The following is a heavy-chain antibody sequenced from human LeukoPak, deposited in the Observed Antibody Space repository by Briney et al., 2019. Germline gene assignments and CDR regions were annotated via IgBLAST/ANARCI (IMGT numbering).Heavy chain of an antibody. CDR1: GFTFGTYA. V-gene: IGHV3-23*01. CDR3: AKAYSTSWYHLAGS. J-gene: IGHJ5*02. Sequence: GGSLRLSCAAPGFTFGTYAMSWVRQAPEKGLEWVSAISGSGGTTKYADSVNGRFTISRDNSKNTLYLQMNSLSADDTAVYYCAKAYSTSWYHLAGSWGQGTLVTVSS. CDR2: ISGSGGTT. D-gene: IGHD6-13*01.